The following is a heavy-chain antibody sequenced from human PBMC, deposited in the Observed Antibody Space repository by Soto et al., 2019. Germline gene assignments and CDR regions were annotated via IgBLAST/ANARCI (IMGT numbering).Heavy chain of an antibody. J-gene: IGHJ4*02. D-gene: IGHD2-15*01. V-gene: IGHV3-74*01. CDR2: INSDGSST. Sequence: EVQLVESGGGLVQPGGSLRLSCAASGFTFSSYWLHWVRQAPGKGLVWVSRINSDGSSTSYADSVKGRVTISRDNAKNTLYLKMNSLRAEDTAVYYCVRTILVVAAATREDYWGQGTLVTVSS. CDR3: VRTILVVAAATREDY. CDR1: GFTFSSYW.